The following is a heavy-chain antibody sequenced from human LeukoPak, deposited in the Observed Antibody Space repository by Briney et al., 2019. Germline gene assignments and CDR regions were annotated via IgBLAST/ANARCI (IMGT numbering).Heavy chain of an antibody. CDR1: GFTFSSYE. J-gene: IGHJ6*03. Sequence: AGGSLRLSCAASGFTFSSYEMNWVRQAPGKGLEWVSYISSSGSTIYYADSVKGRFTISRDNAKNSVYLQMTSLRAEDTALYYCAKDATAVPGTVYMDVWGKGTTVTVSS. CDR3: AKDATAVPGTVYMDV. CDR2: ISSSGSTI. V-gene: IGHV3-48*03. D-gene: IGHD6-13*01.